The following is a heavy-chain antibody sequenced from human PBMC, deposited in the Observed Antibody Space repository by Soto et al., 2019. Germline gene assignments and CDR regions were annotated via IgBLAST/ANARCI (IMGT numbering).Heavy chain of an antibody. V-gene: IGHV1-69*06. CDR2: IIPMSGRP. CDR3: TRRGRQSANWFDP. Sequence: QVQLVQSGAEVKTPGSSVKVSCKASGGTFNSYSIDWVRQAPGQGFECMGGIIPMSGRPNYAQRFQGRVTFSADKSTNTVYMEVNSLTHEETDVYYCTRRGRQSANWFDPWGQGTLVTVSS. J-gene: IGHJ5*02. CDR1: GGTFNSYS.